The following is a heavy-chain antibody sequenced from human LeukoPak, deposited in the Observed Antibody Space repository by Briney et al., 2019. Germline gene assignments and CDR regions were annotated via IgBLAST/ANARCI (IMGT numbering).Heavy chain of an antibody. Sequence: GRSLRLSCAASGFTFSSYGMHWVRQAPGKGLEWVSAISGSDGSTYYADSVKGRFTISRDNSKNTLYLQMNSLRAEDTATYYCAKAGDYSYFDYWGQGTLVTVSS. J-gene: IGHJ4*02. CDR3: AKAGDYSYFDY. CDR2: ISGSDGST. V-gene: IGHV3-23*01. D-gene: IGHD4-11*01. CDR1: GFTFSSYG.